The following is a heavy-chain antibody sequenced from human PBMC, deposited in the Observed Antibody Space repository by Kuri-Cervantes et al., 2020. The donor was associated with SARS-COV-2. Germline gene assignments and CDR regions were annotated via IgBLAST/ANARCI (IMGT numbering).Heavy chain of an antibody. J-gene: IGHJ4*02. CDR3: ARDPTGLQYYFDY. V-gene: IGHV4-38-2*02. CDR1: GYSISSGYY. CDR2: IYHSGST. Sequence: SETLSLTCTVSGYSISSGYYWGWIRQPPGKGLEWVGSIYHSGSTYYNPSLKSRVTISVDTSKNQLSLKLSSVTAADTAVYYCARDPTGLQYYFDYWGQGTLVTVSS. D-gene: IGHD4-11*01.